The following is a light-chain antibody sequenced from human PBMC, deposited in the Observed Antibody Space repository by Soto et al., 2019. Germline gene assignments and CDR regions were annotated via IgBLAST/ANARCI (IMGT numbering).Light chain of an antibody. J-gene: IGLJ2*01. V-gene: IGLV6-57*04. CDR3: QSYYSSFVI. CDR1: SGSIANNY. Sequence: NFMLTQPHSVSESPGQTVTISFTRSSGSIANNYVQWYQQRPGRAPITVIYENNQRPSGGPGRFSGSTDGSSNSASLTISGLQTEDEAELYCQSYYSSFVIFGGGTKLTVL. CDR2: ENN.